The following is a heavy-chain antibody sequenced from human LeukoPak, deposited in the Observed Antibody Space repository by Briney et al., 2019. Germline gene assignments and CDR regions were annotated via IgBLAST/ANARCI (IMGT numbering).Heavy chain of an antibody. CDR2: ISSSSSYI. V-gene: IGHV3-21*04. D-gene: IGHD2-2*01. CDR1: GFTFSSYS. CDR3: AKDAYQLLGGVDY. Sequence: GGSLRLSCAASGFTFSSYSMNWVRQAPGKGLEWVSSISSSSSYIYYADSVKGRFTISRDNSKNTLYLQMNSLRAEDTAVYYCAKDAYQLLGGVDYWGQGTLVTVSS. J-gene: IGHJ4*02.